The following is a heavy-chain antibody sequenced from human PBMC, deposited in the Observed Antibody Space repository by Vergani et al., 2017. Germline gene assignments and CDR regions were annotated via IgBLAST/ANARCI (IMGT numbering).Heavy chain of an antibody. CDR3: AREGFYDYVWGSYRLRGGYYFDY. Sequence: QVQLVQSGAEVKKPGASVKVSCKASGYTFTSYAMHWVRQAPGQRLEWMGWINAGNGNTKYSQKFQGRVTITRDTSASTAYMELSSLRSDDTAVYYCAREGFYDYVWGSYRLRGGYYFDYWGQGTLVTVSS. V-gene: IGHV1-3*01. CDR1: GYTFTSYA. CDR2: INAGNGNT. J-gene: IGHJ4*02. D-gene: IGHD3-16*02.